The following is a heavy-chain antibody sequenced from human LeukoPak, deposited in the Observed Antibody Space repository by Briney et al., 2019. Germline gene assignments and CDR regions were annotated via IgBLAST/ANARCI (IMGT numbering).Heavy chain of an antibody. J-gene: IGHJ4*02. V-gene: IGHV3-23*01. CDR3: AKGLTWDSTSCSD. Sequence: GGSLRLSRAASGFTFSSYAMSWVRQAPGKGLEWVSAIVGSGGNMYYADSVKGRFTISRDNFKSTLCLQMNSLRAEDTAVYYCAKGLTWDSTSCSDWGQGTLVTVSS. CDR1: GFTFSSYA. CDR2: IVGSGGNM. D-gene: IGHD2-2*01.